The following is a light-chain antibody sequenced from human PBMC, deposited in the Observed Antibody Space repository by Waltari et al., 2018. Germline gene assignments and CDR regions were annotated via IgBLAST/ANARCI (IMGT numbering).Light chain of an antibody. CDR2: QAS. V-gene: IGKV1-5*03. CDR3: QQYNSYSLLT. Sequence: IQMTPSPSTLSPARRDRVIITCRASQSISKWLAWYQQKPGKAPNLLIYQASTLESGVPSRFSGSGSGTDFSLTISSLQPDDFATYYCQQYNSYSLLTFGGGTKIEIK. J-gene: IGKJ4*01. CDR1: QSISKW.